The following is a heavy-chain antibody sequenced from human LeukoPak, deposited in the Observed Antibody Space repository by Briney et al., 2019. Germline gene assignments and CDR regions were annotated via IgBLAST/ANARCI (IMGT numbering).Heavy chain of an antibody. CDR2: INPNSGGT. V-gene: IGHV1-2*06. CDR3: ARSHYYDSSDIADY. Sequence: ASVKVSCKASGYTFTGYYMHWVRQAPGQGLEWMGRINPNSGGTNYAQKFQGRVTMTRDTSISTAYMELSRLRSDDTAVYYCARSHYYDSSDIADYWGQGTLVTVSS. D-gene: IGHD3-22*01. CDR1: GYTFTGYY. J-gene: IGHJ4*02.